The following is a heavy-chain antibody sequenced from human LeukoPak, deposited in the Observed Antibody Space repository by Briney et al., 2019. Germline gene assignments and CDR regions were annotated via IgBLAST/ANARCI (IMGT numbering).Heavy chain of an antibody. V-gene: IGHV4-34*01. Sequence: SETLSLTCAVYGGSFSGYYWSRIRQPPGKGLEWIGEINHSGSTNYNPSLKSRVTISVDTSKNQFSLKLSSVTAADTAVYYCARENLGYYDSSGYAFDYWGQGTLVTVSS. D-gene: IGHD3-22*01. CDR1: GGSFSGYY. CDR3: ARENLGYYDSSGYAFDY. J-gene: IGHJ4*02. CDR2: INHSGST.